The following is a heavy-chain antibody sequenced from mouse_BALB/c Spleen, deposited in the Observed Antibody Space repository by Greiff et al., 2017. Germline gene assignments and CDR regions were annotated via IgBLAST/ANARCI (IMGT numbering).Heavy chain of an antibody. CDR2: ISSGGSYT. D-gene: IGHD1-1*01. CDR1: GFTFSSYT. Sequence: EVMLVDSGGGLVKPGGSLKLSCAASGFTFSSYTMSWVRQTPEKRLEWVATISSGGSYTYYPDSVKGRFTISRDNAKNTLYLQMSSLKSEDTAMYYCTRDGVTTVVGYWGQGTTLTVSS. V-gene: IGHV5-6-4*01. J-gene: IGHJ2*01. CDR3: TRDGVTTVVGY.